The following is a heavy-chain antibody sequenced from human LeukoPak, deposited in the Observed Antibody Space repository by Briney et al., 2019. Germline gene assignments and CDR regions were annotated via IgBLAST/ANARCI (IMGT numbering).Heavy chain of an antibody. CDR2: IYYSGST. CDR3: ARDCTNAGSGMDV. V-gene: IGHV4-59*01. J-gene: IGHJ6*02. D-gene: IGHD2-8*01. CDR1: GGSISSYY. Sequence: SETLSLTCTVSGGSISSYYWSWIRQPPVKGLEWIGYIYYSGSTNYNPSLKSRVTISVDTSKNQFSLKLSSVTAADTAVYYCARDCTNAGSGMDVWGQGTTVTVSS.